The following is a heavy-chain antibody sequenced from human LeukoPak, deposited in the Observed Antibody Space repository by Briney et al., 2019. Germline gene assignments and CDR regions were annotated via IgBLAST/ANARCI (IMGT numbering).Heavy chain of an antibody. CDR1: GDSINSNSYF. CDR3: ASLYYDILTGYSNFDY. Sequence: SETLSLTCTVSGDSINSNSYFWGWIRQPPGKGLEWTGSIYYSGSTYYNPSLKSRVTISVDTSKNQFSLKLSSVTAADTAVYYCASLYYDILTGYSNFDYWGQGTLVTVSS. V-gene: IGHV4-39*07. CDR2: IYYSGST. J-gene: IGHJ4*02. D-gene: IGHD3-9*01.